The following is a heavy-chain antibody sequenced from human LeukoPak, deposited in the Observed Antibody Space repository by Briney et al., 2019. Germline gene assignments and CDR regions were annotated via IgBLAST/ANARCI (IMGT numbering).Heavy chain of an antibody. CDR2: IYYSGST. CDR3: ARDLTTVVEGDWYFDL. CDR1: GGSISSYY. J-gene: IGHJ2*01. Sequence: SETLSLTCTVSGGSISSYYWSWIRQPPGKGLEWIGYIYYSGSTNYNPSLKSRVSISVDTSKNQCSLKLSSVTAADTAVYYCARDLTTVVEGDWYFDLWGRGTLVTVSS. D-gene: IGHD4-23*01. V-gene: IGHV4-59*01.